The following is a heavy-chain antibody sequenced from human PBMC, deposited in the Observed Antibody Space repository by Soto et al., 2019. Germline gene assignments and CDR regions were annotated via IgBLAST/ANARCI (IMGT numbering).Heavy chain of an antibody. J-gene: IGHJ4*02. CDR3: ARGGGNPLPYFDY. V-gene: IGHV1-69*02. Sequence: QVQLVQSGAEVKKPGSSVKVSCKASGGTFSSYTISWVRQAPGQGLEWMGRIIPILGIANYAQKFQGRVTMTADKSTSTAYMGLSSLRSEDTAVYYCARGGGNPLPYFDYWGQGTLVTVSS. CDR2: IIPILGIA. D-gene: IGHD2-15*01. CDR1: GGTFSSYT.